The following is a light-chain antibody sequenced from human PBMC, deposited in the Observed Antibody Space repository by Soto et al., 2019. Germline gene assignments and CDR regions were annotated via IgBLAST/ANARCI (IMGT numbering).Light chain of an antibody. CDR2: SAS. CDR1: QSISDT. CDR3: QQYTNWPPNT. Sequence: EIVMTQSPATLSVSPGGRATLSCRASQSISDTLAWYQQKPGQAPRLLIYSASRRATGFPGRFSGSGSGTDFTLTISSLQSEDLAVYYCQQYTNWPPNTFGQGTRLEIK. J-gene: IGKJ5*01. V-gene: IGKV3-15*01.